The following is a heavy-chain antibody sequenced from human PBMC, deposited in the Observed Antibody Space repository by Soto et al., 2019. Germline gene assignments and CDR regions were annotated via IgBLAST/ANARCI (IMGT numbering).Heavy chain of an antibody. CDR1: GCSISSYY. CDR2: IYYSGST. D-gene: IGHD4-4*01. Sequence: SETLSLTCTFSGCSISSYYWSWIRQPPGKGLEWIGYIYYSGSTNYNPSLKSRVTISVDTSKNQFSLKLSSVTAADTAVYYCARHPLTTVTMFNWFDPWGQGTLVTVSS. V-gene: IGHV4-59*08. CDR3: ARHPLTTVTMFNWFDP. J-gene: IGHJ5*02.